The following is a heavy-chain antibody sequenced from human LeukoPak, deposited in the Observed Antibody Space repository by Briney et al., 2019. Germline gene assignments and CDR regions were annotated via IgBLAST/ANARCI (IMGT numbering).Heavy chain of an antibody. V-gene: IGHV2-5*08. J-gene: IGHJ1*01. Sequence: ESGPTLVNPTQTLTLTCTFSGFSLSTSGMCVSWIRQPPGKALEWLALIYWNDDKRYSPSLKSRLTITKDTSKNQVVLTMTNMDPVDTATYYCAHTDGQPTAEEYFQHWGQGTLVTVSS. CDR3: AHTDGQPTAEEYFQH. CDR2: IYWNDDK. D-gene: IGHD1-1*01. CDR1: GFSLSTSGMC.